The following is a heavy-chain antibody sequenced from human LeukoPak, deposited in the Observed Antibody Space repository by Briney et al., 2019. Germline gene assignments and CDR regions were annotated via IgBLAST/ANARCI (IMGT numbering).Heavy chain of an antibody. J-gene: IGHJ4*02. Sequence: ASVKVSCKASGYTFTGYYMHWVRQAPGQGLEWMGWINPNSGGTNYAQKFQGRVTMARNTSISTAYMELSSLRSEDTAVYYCARGLGIAAAGGYWGQGTLVTVSS. CDR1: GYTFTGYY. V-gene: IGHV1-2*02. D-gene: IGHD6-13*01. CDR2: INPNSGGT. CDR3: ARGLGIAAAGGY.